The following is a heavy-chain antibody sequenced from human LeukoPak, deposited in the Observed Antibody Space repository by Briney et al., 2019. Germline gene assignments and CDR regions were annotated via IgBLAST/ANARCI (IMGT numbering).Heavy chain of an antibody. J-gene: IGHJ4*02. Sequence: GESLKISCKGSGYSFTSYWIGWVRQMPGKGLEWMGIIYPGDSDTRYSPSFQGQVTISADKSISTAYLQWSSLKASDTAMYYCARQGRRLYGSGGRGYCFDYWGQGTLVAVSS. CDR3: ARQGRRLYGSGGRGYCFDY. CDR1: GYSFTSYW. CDR2: IYPGDSDT. V-gene: IGHV5-51*01. D-gene: IGHD3-10*01.